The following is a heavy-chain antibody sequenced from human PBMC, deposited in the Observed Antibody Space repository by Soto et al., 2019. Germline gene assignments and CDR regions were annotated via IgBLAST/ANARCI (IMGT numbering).Heavy chain of an antibody. CDR1: GFTFSSYG. D-gene: IGHD1-26*01. CDR3: AKDPAGSGSYYPSDY. V-gene: IGHV3-30*18. J-gene: IGHJ4*02. Sequence: QVQLVESGGGVVQPGRSLRLSCAASGFTFSSYGMHWVRQAPGKGLEWVAVISYDGSNKYYADSVKGRFTISRDNSKNTLYLQMNSLRAEDTAVYYCAKDPAGSGSYYPSDYWGQGTLVTVSS. CDR2: ISYDGSNK.